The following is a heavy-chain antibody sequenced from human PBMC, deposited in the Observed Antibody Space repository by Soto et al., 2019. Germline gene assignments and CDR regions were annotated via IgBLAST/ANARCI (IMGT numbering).Heavy chain of an antibody. CDR2: IYSGGST. CDR3: ARDFVGRSGWYGAYYGMDV. Sequence: GGSLRLSCAASGFTVSSNYMSWVRQAPGKGLEWVSVIYSGGSTYYADSVKGRFTISRDNSKKTLYLQMNSLRAEDTAVYYCARDFVGRSGWYGAYYGMDVWGQGTTVTVSS. D-gene: IGHD6-19*01. CDR1: GFTVSSNY. J-gene: IGHJ6*02. V-gene: IGHV3-53*01.